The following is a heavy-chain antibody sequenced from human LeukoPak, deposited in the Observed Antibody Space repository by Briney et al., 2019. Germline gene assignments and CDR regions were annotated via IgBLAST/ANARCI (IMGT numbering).Heavy chain of an antibody. V-gene: IGHV3-48*03. J-gene: IGHJ5*02. D-gene: IGHD2-15*01. CDR2: ISSSGSTI. CDR3: AREDMGYCSRGSCYRAWFDP. Sequence: PGGSLRLSCAASGFTFSSYEMNWVRQAPGKGLEWVTYISSSGSTIYYADSVKGRFTISRDNAKNSLYLQMNSLRAEDTAVYYCAREDMGYCSRGSCYRAWFDPWRQRTLVTVSS. CDR1: GFTFSSYE.